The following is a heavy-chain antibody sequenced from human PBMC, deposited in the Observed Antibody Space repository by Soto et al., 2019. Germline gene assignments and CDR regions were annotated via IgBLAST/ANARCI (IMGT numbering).Heavy chain of an antibody. J-gene: IGHJ4*02. CDR1: GFTFSSYG. CDR2: TWYDGSNK. V-gene: IGHV3-33*01. D-gene: IGHD3-3*01. CDR3: ADGGEWSFNFVY. Sequence: PGGSLRLSCAASGFTFSSYGMHWVRQAPGKGLEWVAVTWYDGSNKYYADSVKGRFTISRDNSKNTLYLQMNSLRAEDTAVYYCADGGEWSFNFVYWGQGTQVTVSS.